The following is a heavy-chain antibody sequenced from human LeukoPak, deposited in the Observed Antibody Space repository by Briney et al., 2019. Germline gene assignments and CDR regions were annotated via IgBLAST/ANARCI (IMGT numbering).Heavy chain of an antibody. V-gene: IGHV1-18*01. CDR3: ARAGSGGYSYGSNGNYYYGMDV. CDR2: ISAYNGNT. J-gene: IGHJ6*02. D-gene: IGHD5-18*01. Sequence: ASVKVSCKASGYTFTSYGISWVRQAPGQGLERMGWISAYNGNTNYAQKLQGRVTMTTDTSTSTAYMELRSLRSDDTAVYYCARAGSGGYSYGSNGNYYYGMDVWGQGTTVTVSS. CDR1: GYTFTSYG.